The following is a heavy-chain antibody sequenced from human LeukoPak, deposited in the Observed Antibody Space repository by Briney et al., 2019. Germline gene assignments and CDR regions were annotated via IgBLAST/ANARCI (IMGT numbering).Heavy chain of an antibody. D-gene: IGHD4-17*01. CDR3: ARDRGNYGDYAHNWFDP. CDR1: GGSISSYY. CDR2: FYTSGST. Sequence: SETLSLTCTVSGGSISSYYWNWIRQPAGKGLEWIGRFYTSGSTNYNPSLKSRVTMSVDTSKNQFSLKLSSVTAADTAVYYCARDRGNYGDYAHNWFDPWGQGPLVTVSS. V-gene: IGHV4-4*07. J-gene: IGHJ5*02.